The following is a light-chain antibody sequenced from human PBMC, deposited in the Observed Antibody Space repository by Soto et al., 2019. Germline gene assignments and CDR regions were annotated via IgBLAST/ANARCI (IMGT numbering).Light chain of an antibody. CDR1: QIISTY. V-gene: IGKV1-39*01. J-gene: IGKJ1*01. Sequence: DMQITKSPSSLSSSVGDRVTITCRSSQIISTYLNWYQQRAGLAPRLLIYAASSLQSGVPPRFSGSGSGTDFTLTISSLQPEDFATYFCQQTYSAPPTFGQGTQVDI. CDR3: QQTYSAPPT. CDR2: AAS.